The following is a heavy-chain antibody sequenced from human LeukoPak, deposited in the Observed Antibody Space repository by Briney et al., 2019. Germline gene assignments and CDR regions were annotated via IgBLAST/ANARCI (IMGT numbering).Heavy chain of an antibody. V-gene: IGHV4-61*02. CDR2: IHTSGSA. Sequence: SETLSLTCTVSGGSISSRTYYWSWIRQPPGKGLEWIGRIHTSGSANYSPSLKSRVTISVDTSKNQFSLKLSSVTAAGTAVYYCARWGGPYSYGYFDHWGQGSLVTISS. CDR3: ARWGGPYSYGYFDH. CDR1: GGSISSRTYY. D-gene: IGHD5-18*01. J-gene: IGHJ4*02.